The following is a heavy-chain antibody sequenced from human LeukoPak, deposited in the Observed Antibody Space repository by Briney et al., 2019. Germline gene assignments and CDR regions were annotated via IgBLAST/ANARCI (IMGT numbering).Heavy chain of an antibody. CDR2: IRYDGSNK. J-gene: IGHJ4*02. V-gene: IGHV3-30*02. Sequence: PGGSLRLSCAASGFTFSSYGMHWVRQAPGKGLEWVAFIRYDGSNKYYADSVKGRFTISRDNSKNTLYLQMNSLRAEDTAVYYCAKGLRFLEWLLDYWGQGTLVTVSS. D-gene: IGHD3-3*01. CDR3: AKGLRFLEWLLDY. CDR1: GFTFSSYG.